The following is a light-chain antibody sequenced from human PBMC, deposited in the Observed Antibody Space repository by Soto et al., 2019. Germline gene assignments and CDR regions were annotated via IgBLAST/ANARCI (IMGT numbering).Light chain of an antibody. Sequence: DIVMTQSPDSLAVSLGERATINCKSSQIFLYSSNDKNYLAWYQQKPGQPPKLLIYWASTRESGVPDRFTGSGSGTDFTLTISSLQAEDVAVYYCQQYYNTPWTFGQGTKVDI. V-gene: IGKV4-1*01. CDR1: QIFLYSSNDKNY. J-gene: IGKJ1*01. CDR3: QQYYNTPWT. CDR2: WAS.